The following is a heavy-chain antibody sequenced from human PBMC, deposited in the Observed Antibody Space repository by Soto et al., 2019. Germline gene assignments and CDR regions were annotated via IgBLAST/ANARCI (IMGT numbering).Heavy chain of an antibody. CDR2: IKFAGSST. J-gene: IGHJ6*02. V-gene: IGHV3-74*01. CDR1: GCAFSTYW. CDR3: ARGANKFHVIDV. Sequence: EVQLVESGGGLVQPGGSLRLSCAASGCAFSTYWMHWVRQAPGKGLMWVSRIKFAGSSTYYVDSVKGRFTISRDYAKNTLFLQMNSVRVDYTAMYYCARGANKFHVIDVWRQRTTVTDSS.